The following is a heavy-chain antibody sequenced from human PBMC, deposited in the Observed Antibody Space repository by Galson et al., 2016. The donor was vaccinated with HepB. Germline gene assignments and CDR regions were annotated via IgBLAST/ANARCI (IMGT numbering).Heavy chain of an antibody. D-gene: IGHD3-16*01. CDR3: AKYISPAYMLISINYDYGMGV. CDR1: GFAFDHYA. CDR2: ISWNSGSI. V-gene: IGHV3-9*01. Sequence: SLRLSCAASGFAFDHYAMHWVRQAPGKGLEWVSGISWNSGSIGYADSVKGRFTISRDNAKNSLYLRLSSLRAEDTALYYCAKYISPAYMLISINYDYGMGVWGQGTTVTVSS. J-gene: IGHJ6*02.